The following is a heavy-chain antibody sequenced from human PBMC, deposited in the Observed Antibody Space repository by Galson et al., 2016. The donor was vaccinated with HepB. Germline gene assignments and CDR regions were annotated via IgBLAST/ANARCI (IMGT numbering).Heavy chain of an antibody. J-gene: IGHJ3*01. V-gene: IGHV3-23*01. D-gene: IGHD3-10*01. CDR1: GFTFSDYY. CDR3: VKEFYGSGSYYSVGHDH. Sequence: SLRLSCAASGFTFSDYYMSWIRQAPGKGLEWVSSIKGGGVSPKYADSVTGRFTISRDNTNNTLHLQMNSLRAEDTAVYYCVKEFYGSGSYYSVGHDHWGQGTIVTVSS. CDR2: IKGGGVSP.